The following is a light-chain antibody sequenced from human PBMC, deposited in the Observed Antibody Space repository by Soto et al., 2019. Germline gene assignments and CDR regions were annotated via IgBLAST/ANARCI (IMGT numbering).Light chain of an antibody. V-gene: IGKV4-1*01. CDR2: WAS. J-gene: IGKJ4*01. CDR1: QSVLSSSNNKNY. Sequence: DIVMTQSPDSLAVSLGERATINCKSSQSVLSSSNNKNYLTWYQQKPGRPPKLLIYWASTRESGVPDRFSGSGSGTDFTLTISSLQAEDVAVYYCQQYYSAPLTFGGGTKVELK. CDR3: QQYYSAPLT.